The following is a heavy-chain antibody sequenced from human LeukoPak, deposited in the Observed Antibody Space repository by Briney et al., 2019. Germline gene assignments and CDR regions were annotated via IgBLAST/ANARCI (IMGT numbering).Heavy chain of an antibody. CDR2: INAYNGNT. J-gene: IGHJ4*02. CDR1: GYTFSSYG. D-gene: IGHD6-19*01. Sequence: ASVKVSCKASGYTFSSYGFSWVRQAPGQGLEWMGWINAYNGNTNYAQNLQGRVTMTTDTSTSTAYMELRSLRSDDTAVYYCARDPGGSYFDYWGQGTLVTVSS. CDR3: ARDPGGSYFDY. V-gene: IGHV1-18*01.